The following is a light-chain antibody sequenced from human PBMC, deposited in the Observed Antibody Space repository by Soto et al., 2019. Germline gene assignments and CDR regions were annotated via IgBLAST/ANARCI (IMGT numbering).Light chain of an antibody. CDR2: EDT. J-gene: IGLJ1*01. CDR1: TSFVGSYNF. Sequence: QSALTQPASVSGSPGQSITISCTGTTSFVGSYNFVSWYQQLPGKAPQVLIYEDTKRPSRVSNRFSGSISGSTASLTISGLQAEDEADYHCCSYVGASTYVFGTGTQLTVL. CDR3: CSYVGASTYV. V-gene: IGLV2-23*01.